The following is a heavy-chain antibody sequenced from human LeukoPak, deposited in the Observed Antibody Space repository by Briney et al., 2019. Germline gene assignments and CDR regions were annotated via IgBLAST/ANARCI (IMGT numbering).Heavy chain of an antibody. J-gene: IGHJ5*02. CDR2: INPNSGGT. CDR1: GYTFTGYY. D-gene: IGHD2-15*01. CDR3: ARMRRIVVVVAATGWFDP. V-gene: IGHV1-2*02. Sequence: GASVKVSCKASGYTFTGYYMHWVRQAPGQGLEWMGWINPNSGGTNYAQKFQGRVTMTRDTSISTAYMELSRLRSDDTAVYYCARMRRIVVVVAATGWFDPWGQGTLVTVSS.